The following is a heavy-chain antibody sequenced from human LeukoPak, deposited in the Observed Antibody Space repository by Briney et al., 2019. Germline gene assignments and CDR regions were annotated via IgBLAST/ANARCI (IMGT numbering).Heavy chain of an antibody. CDR1: GFTFGDYA. D-gene: IGHD3-10*01. CDR3: ARSHGSGSYYNLNDY. V-gene: IGHV3-48*01. CDR2: ISSSGSTI. Sequence: PGGSLRLSCTASGFTFGDYAMNWVRQAPGKGLEWVSYISSSGSTIYYADSVKGRFTISRDNSKNTLYLQMNSLRAEDTAVYYCARSHGSGSYYNLNDYWGQGTLVTVSS. J-gene: IGHJ4*02.